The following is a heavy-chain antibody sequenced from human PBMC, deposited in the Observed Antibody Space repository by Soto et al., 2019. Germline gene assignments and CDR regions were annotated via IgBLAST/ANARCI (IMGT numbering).Heavy chain of an antibody. Sequence: ASVKVSCKASGYTFTGYYMHWVRQAPGQGLEWMGWINPNSGGTNYAQKFQGRVTMTRDTSISTAYMELSRLRSDDTAVYYSARARHKAAAGTWRQGTLVTVSS. CDR3: ARARHKAAAGT. V-gene: IGHV1-2*02. CDR2: INPNSGGT. D-gene: IGHD6-13*01. J-gene: IGHJ4*02. CDR1: GYTFTGYY.